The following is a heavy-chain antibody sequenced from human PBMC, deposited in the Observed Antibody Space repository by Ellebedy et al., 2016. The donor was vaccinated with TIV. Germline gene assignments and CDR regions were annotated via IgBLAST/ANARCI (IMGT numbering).Heavy chain of an antibody. Sequence: SVKVSXXASGGTFSSYAISWVRQAPGQGLEWMGGIIPIFGTANYAQKFQGRVTITADESTSTAYMELSSLRSEDTAVYYCARVPHPYCSSTSCFPDGMDVWGQGTTVTVSS. J-gene: IGHJ6*02. V-gene: IGHV1-69*13. CDR1: GGTFSSYA. CDR2: IIPIFGTA. CDR3: ARVPHPYCSSTSCFPDGMDV. D-gene: IGHD2-2*01.